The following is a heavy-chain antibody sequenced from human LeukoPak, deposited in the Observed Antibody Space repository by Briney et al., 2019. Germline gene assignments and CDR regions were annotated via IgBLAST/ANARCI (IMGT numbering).Heavy chain of an antibody. D-gene: IGHD2-15*01. V-gene: IGHV3-33*01. Sequence: GRSLRLSCAASGFTFSSYGMHWVRQAPGKGLEWVAVIRYDGSNKYYADSVKGRFTISRDNSKNTLYLQMNSLRAEDTAVYYCARLGRDGTERYYYYGMDVWGQGTTVTVSS. CDR2: IRYDGSNK. J-gene: IGHJ6*02. CDR1: GFTFSSYG. CDR3: ARLGRDGTERYYYYGMDV.